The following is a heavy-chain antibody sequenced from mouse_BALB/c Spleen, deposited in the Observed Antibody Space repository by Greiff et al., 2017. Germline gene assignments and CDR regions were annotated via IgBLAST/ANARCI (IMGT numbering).Heavy chain of an antibody. J-gene: IGHJ3*01. CDR2: ISYSGST. D-gene: IGHD2-14*01. V-gene: IGHV3-2*02. CDR1: GYSITSDYA. Sequence: EVKLMESGPGLVKPSQSLSLTCTVTGYSITSDYAWNWIRQFPGNKLEWMGYISYSGSTSYNPSLKSRISITRDTSKNQFFLQLNSVTTEDTATYYCAAYYRYDGSWFAYWGQGTLVTVSA. CDR3: AAYYRYDGSWFAY.